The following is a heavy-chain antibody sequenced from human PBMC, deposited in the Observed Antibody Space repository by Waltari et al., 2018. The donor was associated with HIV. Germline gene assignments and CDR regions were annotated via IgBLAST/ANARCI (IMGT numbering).Heavy chain of an antibody. CDR2: IHNDGSST. J-gene: IGHJ6*02. V-gene: IGHV3-74*01. CDR3: TRDGGGHPFVGYGMDV. D-gene: IGHD3-16*01. Sequence: EVQLVGSGGVLVQPGGSLRLSCAAYGFTFRTYCMHWVGQGPGKGLVWVSGIHNDGSSTSYADSVKGRFTISRDNAKNTLFLQMNSLRVEDTAVYYCTRDGGGHPFVGYGMDVWGQGTTVTVSS. CDR1: GFTFRTYC.